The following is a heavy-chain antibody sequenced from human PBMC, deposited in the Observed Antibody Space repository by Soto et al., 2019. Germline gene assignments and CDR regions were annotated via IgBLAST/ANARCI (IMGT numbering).Heavy chain of an antibody. CDR3: AREGPVVRDFDY. V-gene: IGHV4-4*02. Sequence: QVQLQESGPGLVKPSGTLSLTCAVSGGSISSSNWWSWVRQPPGKGLEWFGKIYHSGSTNYNPSLKSRVTISVDKSKNQFSLRLTSVTAADTAVYYCAREGPVVRDFDYWGQGTLVTVSS. J-gene: IGHJ4*02. D-gene: IGHD3-22*01. CDR1: GGSISSSNW. CDR2: IYHSGST.